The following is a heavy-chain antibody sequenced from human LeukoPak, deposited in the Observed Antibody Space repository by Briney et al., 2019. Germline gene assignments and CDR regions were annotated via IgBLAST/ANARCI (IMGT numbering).Heavy chain of an antibody. CDR2: ILYEVSNK. CDR1: GFTFSSYG. V-gene: IGHV3-33*06. D-gene: IGHD5-18*01. J-gene: IGHJ4*02. Sequence: PGRSLRLSCAASGFTFSSYGMRWVRQAPGKGLEWVAVILYEVSNKYYADSGKGRFTISRDNSKTTLYLQINSLRVEDTAVYYCEKHWDAATVVDYWGQGTLVTVSS. CDR3: EKHWDAATVVDY.